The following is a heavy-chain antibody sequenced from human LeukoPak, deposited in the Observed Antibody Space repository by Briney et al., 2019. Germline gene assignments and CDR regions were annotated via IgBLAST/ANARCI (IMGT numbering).Heavy chain of an antibody. CDR1: GFTFSSYG. CDR2: IWYDGNNK. Sequence: GGSLRLSCAASGFTFSSYGMHWVRQAPGKGLEWVAVIWYDGNNKYYADSVKGRFTISRDNAKNSLYLQMNSLRAEDTAVYYCAGGHNYDILVYYGMDVWGQGTTVTVSS. D-gene: IGHD3-9*01. CDR3: AGGHNYDILVYYGMDV. V-gene: IGHV3-33*01. J-gene: IGHJ6*02.